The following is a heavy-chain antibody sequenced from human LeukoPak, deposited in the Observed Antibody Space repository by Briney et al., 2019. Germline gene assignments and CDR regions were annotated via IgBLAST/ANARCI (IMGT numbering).Heavy chain of an antibody. CDR3: AREDQGNAFDI. CDR2: IYYSGDT. V-gene: IGHV4-31*11. D-gene: IGHD2-2*01. J-gene: IGHJ3*02. Sequence: PSETLSLTCAVSGGSINTGAYYWSWIRQHPETGLEWIGYIYYSGDTLYNPSLKRRVIVSLDMSKNQFSLRLNSVTAADTAVYYCAREDQGNAFDIWGQGTMVTVSS. CDR1: GGSINTGAYY.